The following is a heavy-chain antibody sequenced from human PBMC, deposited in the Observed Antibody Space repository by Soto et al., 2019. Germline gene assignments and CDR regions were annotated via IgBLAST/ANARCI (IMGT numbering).Heavy chain of an antibody. CDR1: GGTISNYD. V-gene: IGHV1-69*01. Sequence: QVQLVQSGAEVKKPGSSVKVSCKASGGTISNYDVSWVRQAPGQGLEWMGGIDPIFGPPTYAQKFQGRVTITADESTSTSSMKLSSLRSEDTAVYYCAIQSIVGANGGFSFDIRGQGTMVIVSS. CDR2: IDPIFGPP. D-gene: IGHD1-26*01. CDR3: AIQSIVGANGGFSFDI. J-gene: IGHJ3*02.